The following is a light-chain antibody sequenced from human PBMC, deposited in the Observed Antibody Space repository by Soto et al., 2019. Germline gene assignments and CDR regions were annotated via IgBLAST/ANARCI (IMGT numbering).Light chain of an antibody. J-gene: IGKJ1*01. CDR3: LQYHNLWA. V-gene: IGKV3-15*01. Sequence: EIVLTQSPATLSLSPGERATLSCRASQSVSSSLAWYQQKPGQAPRLLIYGASTRATGIPARFSGSGSGTEFTLTISSLQSEDFAVYSCLQYHNLWAFGQGTKVDI. CDR2: GAS. CDR1: QSVSSS.